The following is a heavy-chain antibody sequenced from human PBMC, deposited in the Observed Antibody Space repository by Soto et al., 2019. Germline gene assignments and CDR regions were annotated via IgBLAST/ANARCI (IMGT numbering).Heavy chain of an antibody. V-gene: IGHV2-5*01. CDR2: IYWNDDK. CDR1: GFSLSTSGVG. D-gene: IGHD5-12*01. CDR3: AHSRNVWWLLVDWFDP. Sequence: GSGPTLVNPTQTLTLTCTFSGFSLSTSGVGVGWIRQPPGKALEWLALIYWNDDKRYSPSLKSRLTITKDTSKNQVVLTMTNMDPVDTATYYCAHSRNVWWLLVDWFDPWGQGTLVTVSS. J-gene: IGHJ5*02.